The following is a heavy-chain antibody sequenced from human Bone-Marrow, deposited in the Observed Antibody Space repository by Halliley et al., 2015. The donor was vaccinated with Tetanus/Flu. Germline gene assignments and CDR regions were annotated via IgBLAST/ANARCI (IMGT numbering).Heavy chain of an antibody. Sequence: GEALDDYYWSWIRQSPGKGLEWIAYIYRSGSTNYNPSFKSRVTISRDTSKSQVSLRLNSVTAADAAVYFCARSGWAEY. CDR3: ARSGWAEY. D-gene: IGHD6-19*01. J-gene: IGHJ1*01. CDR1: GEALDDYY. V-gene: IGHV4-59*01. CDR2: IYRSGST.